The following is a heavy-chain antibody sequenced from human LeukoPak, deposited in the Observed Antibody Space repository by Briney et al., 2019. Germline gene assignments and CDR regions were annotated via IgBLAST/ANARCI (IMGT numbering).Heavy chain of an antibody. CDR2: INPTAGDT. V-gene: IGHV1-2*02. CDR1: GYTFGAHY. CDR3: ARGMYSSSESFGV. J-gene: IGHJ3*01. Sequence: ASVKVSCKASGYTFGAHYIHWLRQAPGQGLEYMGWINPTAGDTNFAEKLKGRVTLTRDTSSTTVYMEVTRLTFADTAVYYCARGMYSSSESFGVWGQGTMVVVSS. D-gene: IGHD3-22*01.